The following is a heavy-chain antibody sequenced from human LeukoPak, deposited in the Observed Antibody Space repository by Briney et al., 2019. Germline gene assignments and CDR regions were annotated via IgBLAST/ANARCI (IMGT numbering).Heavy chain of an antibody. Sequence: SGPTLVNPTETPTLTCSFSGGSLTTSAMGKGWIRRPPVRALEWIALIYWNDDKRYNPSLNNRLTITKDTSKNQVVLTLINMDPVDTATYFCVHRQSERLIYYFDFWGQGTLVTVSS. V-gene: IGHV2-5*01. D-gene: IGHD2-8*01. CDR3: VHRQSERLIYYFDF. CDR1: GGSLTTSAMG. CDR2: IYWNDDK. J-gene: IGHJ4*02.